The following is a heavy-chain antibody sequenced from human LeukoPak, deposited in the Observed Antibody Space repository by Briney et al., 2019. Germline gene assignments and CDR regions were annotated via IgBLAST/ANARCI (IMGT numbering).Heavy chain of an antibody. CDR3: ARVFYDSSGYSPDY. CDR1: GFTFSSYA. J-gene: IGHJ4*02. V-gene: IGHV3-30*04. CDR2: ISYDGSNK. D-gene: IGHD3-22*01. Sequence: GRSLRLSCAASGFTFSSYAMHWVRQAPGKGLEWVAVISYDGSNKYYADSVKGRFTISRDNPKNTLYLQMNSLRAEDTAVYYCARVFYDSSGYSPDYWGQGTLVTVSS.